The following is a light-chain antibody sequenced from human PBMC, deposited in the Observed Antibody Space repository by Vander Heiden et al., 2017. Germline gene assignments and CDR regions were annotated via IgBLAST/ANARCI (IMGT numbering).Light chain of an antibody. Sequence: SYVLTQPPSVSVAPGQTASITCGGNNIGTKSVQWYQQKAGQAPVMVVYDYSDRPSGIPERFSGSNSANTATLTISRVEADDEADYYCQVWDSGTDHVVFGGGTKLTGL. V-gene: IGLV3-21*02. CDR3: QVWDSGTDHVV. CDR1: NIGTKS. CDR2: DYS. J-gene: IGLJ2*01.